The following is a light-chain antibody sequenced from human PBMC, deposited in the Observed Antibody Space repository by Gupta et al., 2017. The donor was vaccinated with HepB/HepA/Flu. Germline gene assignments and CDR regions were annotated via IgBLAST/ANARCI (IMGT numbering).Light chain of an antibody. CDR1: QSVRSY. CDR3: QKRSNWPLIT. J-gene: IGKJ5*01. V-gene: IGKV3-11*01. CDR2: DAS. Sequence: IVFPQSPATLSLSPGQTATLSCRASQSVRSYLAWYQQKPGQAPRLRINDASKRATGLPAGLSGSGSGTDFTLTISSIEQEEVAGYYCQKRSNWPLITFGQGTRLEIK.